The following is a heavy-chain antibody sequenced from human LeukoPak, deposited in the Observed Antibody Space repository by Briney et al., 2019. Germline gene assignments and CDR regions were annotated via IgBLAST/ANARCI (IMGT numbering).Heavy chain of an antibody. CDR3: ATTTDGGNSGWFDP. CDR2: FDPEDGET. J-gene: IGHJ5*02. D-gene: IGHD4-23*01. CDR1: GYTLTELS. Sequence: ASVKVSCKVPGYTLTELSMHWVRQAPGKGLEWMGGFDPEDGETIYAQKFQGRVTMTEDTSTDTAYMELSSLRSEDTAVYYCATTTDGGNSGWFDPWGQGTLVTVSS. V-gene: IGHV1-24*01.